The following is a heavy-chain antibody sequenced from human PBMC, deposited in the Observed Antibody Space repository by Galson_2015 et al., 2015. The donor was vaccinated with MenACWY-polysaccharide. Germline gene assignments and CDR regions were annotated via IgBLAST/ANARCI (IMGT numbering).Heavy chain of an antibody. CDR1: GFTFSNYW. Sequence: SLRLSCAASGFTFSNYWMSWVRQAPGKGLEWVANIKQDGSEKYYVDSVKGRFTISRDNAKNSLYLRMNSLRAEDTAMYYCASQTWTGYFDYWGHGILVTVSS. CDR2: IKQDGSEK. V-gene: IGHV3-7*03. CDR3: ASQTWTGYFDY. J-gene: IGHJ4*01. D-gene: IGHD3-10*01.